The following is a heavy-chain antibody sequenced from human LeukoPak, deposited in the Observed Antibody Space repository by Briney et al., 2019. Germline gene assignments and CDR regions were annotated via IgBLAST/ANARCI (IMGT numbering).Heavy chain of an antibody. CDR3: ARPPYSSSWYGRSNYFDY. Sequence: KPSETLSLTCTVSGGSISSYYWSWIRQPPGMGLEWIGCIYYNGSTNYNPSLKSRVTISVDTSKDQFSLRLTSVTAADTAVYYCARPPYSSSWYGRSNYFDYWGQGTLVTVSS. D-gene: IGHD6-13*01. J-gene: IGHJ4*02. V-gene: IGHV4-59*01. CDR1: GGSISSYY. CDR2: IYYNGST.